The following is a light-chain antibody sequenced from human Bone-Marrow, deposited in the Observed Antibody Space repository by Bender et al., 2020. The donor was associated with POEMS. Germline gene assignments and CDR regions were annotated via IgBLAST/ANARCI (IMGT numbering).Light chain of an antibody. CDR3: QSYDISLSAWV. CDR1: SSDVGDYNY. Sequence: LTQPPSVSVSPGQTARITCSGTSSDVGDYNYVSWYQQHPGKAPKLLIFEVNKRPSGVSNRFSGSKSGNTASLVITGLRTEDEADYYCQSYDISLSAWVFGGGTRLTVL. J-gene: IGLJ3*02. CDR2: EVN. V-gene: IGLV2-14*01.